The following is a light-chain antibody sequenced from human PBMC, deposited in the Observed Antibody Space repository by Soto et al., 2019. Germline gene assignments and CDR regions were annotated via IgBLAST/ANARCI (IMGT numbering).Light chain of an antibody. V-gene: IGLV2-23*02. J-gene: IGLJ3*02. CDR2: EVT. CDR1: SSDVGSYKL. Sequence: SALTQPASVSGSPGQSTTISCTGTSSDVGSYKLVSWYQQHPGKAPKLMISEVTKRPSGVSTRFSGSKSGNTASLTISGLQPEDESDYYCCSYAGSNTWVFGGGTKLTVL. CDR3: CSYAGSNTWV.